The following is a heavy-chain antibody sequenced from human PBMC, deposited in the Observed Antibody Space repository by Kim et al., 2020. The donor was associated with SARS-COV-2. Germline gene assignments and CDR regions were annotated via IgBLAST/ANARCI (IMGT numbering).Heavy chain of an antibody. Sequence: GGSLRLSCAASGLTLSTYSMTWVRQAPGKGLEWVSLISSAGNTYYADSVKGRITISRDNSMNTLYLQMNNLRAEDTAVYYCARENLQSGGVTYWGQGTLGTVS. CDR3: ARENLQSGGVTY. V-gene: IGHV3-23*01. CDR2: ISSAGNT. D-gene: IGHD4-4*01. CDR1: GLTLSTYS. J-gene: IGHJ4*02.